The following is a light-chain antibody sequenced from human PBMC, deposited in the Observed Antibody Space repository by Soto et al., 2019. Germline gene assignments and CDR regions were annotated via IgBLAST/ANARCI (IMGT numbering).Light chain of an antibody. CDR3: QQYGSSGT. V-gene: IGKV3-20*01. CDR2: GAS. CDR1: QSVSNNY. J-gene: IGKJ1*01. Sequence: EIVLTQSPGTLSLSPGERATLSCRASQSVSNNYLAWYQQKPGQAPRLLIYGASNRATGIPDRFSGSGSGTDFTLTISRLEPEDFAVDYCQQYGSSGTFGQGTKVDIK.